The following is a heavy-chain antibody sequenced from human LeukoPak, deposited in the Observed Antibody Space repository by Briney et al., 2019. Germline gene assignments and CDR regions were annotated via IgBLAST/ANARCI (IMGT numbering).Heavy chain of an antibody. Sequence: PGGSLRLSCAASGFTVSSNYMSWVRQAPGKGLEWVSVIYSGGSTYYADSVKGRFTISRDNSKNTLYPQMNSLRAEDTAVYYCARVKDYGDYGFDYWGQGTLVTVSS. V-gene: IGHV3-53*01. CDR3: ARVKDYGDYGFDY. D-gene: IGHD4-17*01. CDR2: IYSGGST. CDR1: GFTVSSNY. J-gene: IGHJ4*02.